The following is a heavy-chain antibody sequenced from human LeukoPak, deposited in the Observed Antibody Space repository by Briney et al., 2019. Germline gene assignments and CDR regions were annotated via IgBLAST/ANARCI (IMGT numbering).Heavy chain of an antibody. CDR1: GGSISSSSYY. V-gene: IGHV4-39*01. Sequence: PSETLSLTCTVPGGSISSSSYYWGWIRQPPGNGLEWIGSIYYSGSTYYNPSLKSRVTISVDTTKNQISQKLSSVTATDTAVYYCARPIYSGSYRHAFDIWGQGTMVTVSS. J-gene: IGHJ3*02. D-gene: IGHD1-26*01. CDR2: IYYSGST. CDR3: ARPIYSGSYRHAFDI.